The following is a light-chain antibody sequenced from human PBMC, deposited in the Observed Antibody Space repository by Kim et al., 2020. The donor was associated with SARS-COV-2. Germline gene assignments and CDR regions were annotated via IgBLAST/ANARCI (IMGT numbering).Light chain of an antibody. J-gene: IGLJ3*02. CDR1: SSDIGTYNF. CDR3: SSYIRSSSFG. V-gene: IGLV2-14*04. CDR2: DVS. Sequence: GQSITISCTGTSSDIGTYNFVSWYQQYPGKAPKLIIYDVSKRPSGVSTRFSGSKSGNTASLTNSGLQAEDEADYYCSSYIRSSSFGFGGGTQLTVL.